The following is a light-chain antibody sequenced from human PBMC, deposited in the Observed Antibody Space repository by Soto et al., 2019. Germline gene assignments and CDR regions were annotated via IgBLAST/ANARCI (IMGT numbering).Light chain of an antibody. CDR2: SNY. J-gene: IGLJ1*01. V-gene: IGLV1-44*01. CDR3: AAWDDILNGYV. CDR1: SSNIESNT. Sequence: QSVLTQPPSASGTPWQRVTISCSGSSSNIESNTVTWYQQLPGTAPKLVIYSNYDRPSGVPDRFSGSTSGTSASLVIRGLQSEDEADYYCAAWDDILNGYVFGDGTKVTVL.